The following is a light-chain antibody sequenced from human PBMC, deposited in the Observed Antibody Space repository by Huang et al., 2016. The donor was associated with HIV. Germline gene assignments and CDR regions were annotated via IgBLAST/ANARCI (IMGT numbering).Light chain of an antibody. J-gene: IGKJ5*01. CDR1: QSVRSDY. CDR2: AIS. CDR3: QQYGSSPIT. V-gene: IGKV3-20*01. Sequence: NVVTQSPGTLSLSPGERATLSCRASQSVRSDYLAWYQQKPGQPPRLLIYAISRRATGVPDRFSGSGSGTDFTLTISGLEPADSAVYYCQQYGSSPITFGQGTRLDIK.